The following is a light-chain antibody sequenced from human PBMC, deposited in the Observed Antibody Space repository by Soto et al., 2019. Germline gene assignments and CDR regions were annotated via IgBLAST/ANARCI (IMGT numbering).Light chain of an antibody. CDR3: QQYNIYST. V-gene: IGKV1-5*01. Sequence: DIQMTQSPSTLSASVGDRVTITCRASQSISTWLAWYQQKPGKVPKLLIYHASSLESGVPSRFSGSGSGTEFTLTISSLQPDDFATYYCQQYNIYSTFGQGTKGEIK. CDR2: HAS. CDR1: QSISTW. J-gene: IGKJ1*01.